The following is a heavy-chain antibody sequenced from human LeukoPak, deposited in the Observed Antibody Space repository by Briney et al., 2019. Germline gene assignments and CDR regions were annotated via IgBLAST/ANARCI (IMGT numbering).Heavy chain of an antibody. CDR2: ISYDGSNK. J-gene: IGHJ6*02. CDR3: ARDKPGCMDV. D-gene: IGHD3-9*01. CDR1: GFTFSTYA. V-gene: IGHV3-30-3*01. Sequence: PGGSLRLSCAASGFTFSTYAIHWVRQAPGKGLEWVALISYDGSNKFYADSVKGRFTISRDNSKNTLSLEMNSLRPEDTAVYYCARDKPGCMDVWGQGTTVTVSS.